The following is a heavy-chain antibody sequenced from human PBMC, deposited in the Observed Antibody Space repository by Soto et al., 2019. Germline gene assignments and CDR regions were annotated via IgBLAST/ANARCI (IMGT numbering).Heavy chain of an antibody. CDR1: GGSISSYY. J-gene: IGHJ4*02. V-gene: IGHV4-59*05. D-gene: IGHD1-26*01. CDR2: IYYSGST. CDR3: ARSYSGSYALLDY. Sequence: SETLSLTCTVSGGSISSYYWSWIRQPPGKGLEWIGSIYYSGSTYYNPSLKSRVTISVDTSKNQFSLKLSSVTAADTAVYYCARSYSGSYALLDYWGQGTLVTVSS.